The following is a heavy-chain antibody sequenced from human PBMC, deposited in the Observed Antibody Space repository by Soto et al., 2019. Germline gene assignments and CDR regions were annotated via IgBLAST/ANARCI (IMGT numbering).Heavy chain of an antibody. CDR2: ISSSGYI. J-gene: IGHJ1*01. CDR3: ARDLGAVTTLGFQN. D-gene: IGHD4-17*01. CDR1: GFTFSNSG. V-gene: IGHV3-21*01. Sequence: EVQLVESGGGLVKPGGSLRLSCAASGFTFSNSGMNWIRQAPGKGLAWVSYISSSGYIFYADSVKGRFTISRDNAKDALYLQMNSLRAKYTAVYYCARDLGAVTTLGFQNWGQGALVTVSS.